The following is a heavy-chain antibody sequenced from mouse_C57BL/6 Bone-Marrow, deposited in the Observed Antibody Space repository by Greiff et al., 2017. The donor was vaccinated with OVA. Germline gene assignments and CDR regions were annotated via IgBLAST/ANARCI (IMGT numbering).Heavy chain of an antibody. D-gene: IGHD1-1*01. J-gene: IGHJ2*01. CDR2: IYPGDGDT. V-gene: IGHV1-82*01. Sequence: VQLQQSGPELVKPGASVKISCKASGYAFSSSWMNWVKQRPGKGLEWIGRIYPGDGDTNYNGKFKGKATLTADKSSSTAYMQLSSLTSEDSAVYFCARGPHYGSSLYYFDYWGQGTTLTVSS. CDR1: GYAFSSSW. CDR3: ARGPHYGSSLYYFDY.